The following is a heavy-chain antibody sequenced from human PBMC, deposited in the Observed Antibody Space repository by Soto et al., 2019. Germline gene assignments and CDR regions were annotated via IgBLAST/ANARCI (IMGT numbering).Heavy chain of an antibody. CDR2: IIPILGIA. V-gene: IGHV1-69*02. Sequence: SVKVSCKASGGTFSSYTISWVRQAPGQGLEWMGRIIPILGIANYAQKFQGRVTITADKSTSTAYMELSSLRSDDTAVYYCARVPAGYYYGSEMYNWFDPWGQGTLVTVSS. J-gene: IGHJ5*02. D-gene: IGHD3-10*01. CDR1: GGTFSSYT. CDR3: ARVPAGYYYGSEMYNWFDP.